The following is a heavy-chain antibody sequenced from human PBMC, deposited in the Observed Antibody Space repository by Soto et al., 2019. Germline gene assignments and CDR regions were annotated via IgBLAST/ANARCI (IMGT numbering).Heavy chain of an antibody. CDR2: IRSKAYGGTT. Sequence: GGSLRLSCTASGFTFGDYAMSWFRQAPGKGLEWVGFIRSKAYGGTTEYAASVKGRFTISRDDSKSIAYLQMNSLKTEDTAVYYCTRDSAGYSSSLADYWGQGTLVTVSS. CDR3: TRDSAGYSSSLADY. V-gene: IGHV3-49*03. CDR1: GFTFGDYA. D-gene: IGHD6-13*01. J-gene: IGHJ4*02.